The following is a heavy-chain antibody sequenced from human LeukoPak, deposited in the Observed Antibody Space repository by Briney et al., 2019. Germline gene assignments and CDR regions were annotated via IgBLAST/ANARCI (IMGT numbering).Heavy chain of an antibody. V-gene: IGHV4-59*01. CDR3: ARDYYGSGSPDY. CDR1: GGAISSYY. Sequence: SETLSLTCTVSGGAISSYYWSWIRQPPGKGLEWIGYIYYSGSTNYNPSLKSRVTISVDTSKNQFSLKLSSVTAADTAVYYCARDYYGSGSPDYWGQGTLVTVSS. J-gene: IGHJ4*02. D-gene: IGHD3-10*01. CDR2: IYYSGST.